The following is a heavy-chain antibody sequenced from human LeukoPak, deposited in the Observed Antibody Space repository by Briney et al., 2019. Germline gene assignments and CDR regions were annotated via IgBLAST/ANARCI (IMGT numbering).Heavy chain of an antibody. CDR3: ARVPQDIVVDYYGMDV. V-gene: IGHV1-2*02. D-gene: IGHD2-2*01. Sequence: ASVKVSCKASGYTFTGYYMHWVRQAPGQGLEWMGWINPNSGGTNYAQKFQGRVTMTRDTSISTAYMELSRLRSDDTAVYYCARVPQDIVVDYYGMDVWGQGTTVTVS. CDR2: INPNSGGT. J-gene: IGHJ6*02. CDR1: GYTFTGYY.